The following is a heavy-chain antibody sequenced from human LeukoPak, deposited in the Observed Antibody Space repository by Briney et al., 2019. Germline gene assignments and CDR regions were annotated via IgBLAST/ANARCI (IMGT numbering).Heavy chain of an antibody. J-gene: IGHJ4*02. V-gene: IGHV3-23*01. Sequence: GGSLRLSCATSGFTFSSYAMSWVRQAPGKGLEWVSAISGSGGSTYYADSVKGRFTISRDNSKNTLYLQMNSLRAEDTAVYYCAKDRGGHYDILTGYHGGAFDYWGQGTLVTVSS. CDR3: AKDRGGHYDILTGYHGGAFDY. CDR2: ISGSGGST. D-gene: IGHD3-9*01. CDR1: GFTFSSYA.